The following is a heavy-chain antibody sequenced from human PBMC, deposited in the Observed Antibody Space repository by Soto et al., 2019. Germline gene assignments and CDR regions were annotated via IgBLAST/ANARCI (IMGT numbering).Heavy chain of an antibody. CDR1: GGSISSYY. V-gene: IGHV4-59*01. D-gene: IGHD3-10*01. CDR2: VHYSGNT. J-gene: IGHJ6*02. CDR3: ARDFRPIVRGVKYYYGLDV. Sequence: PSETLSLTCRVSGGSISSYYWSWIRQPPEKGLEWIGYVHYSGNTNYNPSLKSRVTASIDKSKNQISLKLKSVTAADTAIYYCARDFRPIVRGVKYYYGLDVWGQGTTVTVSS.